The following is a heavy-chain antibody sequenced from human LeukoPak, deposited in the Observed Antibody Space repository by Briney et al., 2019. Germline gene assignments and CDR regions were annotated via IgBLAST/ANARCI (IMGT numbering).Heavy chain of an antibody. J-gene: IGHJ4*02. CDR3: ARGRAWHYDILTGPSIFDY. CDR1: GGTFSSYA. V-gene: IGHV1-69*13. CDR2: IIPIFGTA. Sequence: SVKVSRKASGGTFSSYAISWVRQAPGQGLEWMGGIIPIFGTANYAQKFQGRVTITADESTSTAYMELSSLRSEDTAVYYCARGRAWHYDILTGPSIFDYWGQGTLVTVSS. D-gene: IGHD3-9*01.